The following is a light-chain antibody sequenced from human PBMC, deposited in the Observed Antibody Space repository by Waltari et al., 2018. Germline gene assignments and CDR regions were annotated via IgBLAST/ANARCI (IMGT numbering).Light chain of an antibody. CDR3: CSYAGADTSVV. V-gene: IGLV2-11*01. CDR1: RRDIGGYVF. J-gene: IGLJ2*01. Sequence: QSALTPPRPVSGSPGQSVTISCPGPRRDIGGYVFFSWSQQYPGQAPKLIIYDVNKRPPGVPDRFSGSKSGNTASLTISGLLNEDEADYYCCSYAGADTSVVFGGGTTLTVL. CDR2: DVN.